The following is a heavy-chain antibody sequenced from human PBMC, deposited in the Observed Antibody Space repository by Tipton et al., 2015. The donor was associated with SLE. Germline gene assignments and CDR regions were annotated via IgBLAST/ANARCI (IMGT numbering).Heavy chain of an antibody. V-gene: IGHV4-59*11. D-gene: IGHD3-3*01. Sequence: TLSLTCTVSGDSITSHSWSWIRQPPGKGLEFIGFFYYTGSTNYNPSLKSRVTISVDTSKNQFSLRLNSVTAADTAVYYCARVSSDFWSPLGYGFDIWGQGTMVTVSS. CDR3: ARVSSDFWSPLGYGFDI. J-gene: IGHJ3*02. CDR1: GDSITSHS. CDR2: FYYTGST.